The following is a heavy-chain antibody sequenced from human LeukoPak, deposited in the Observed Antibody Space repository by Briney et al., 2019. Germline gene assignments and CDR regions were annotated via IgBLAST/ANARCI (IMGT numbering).Heavy chain of an antibody. J-gene: IGHJ6*03. CDR2: IYTSGST. CDR1: GGSISSYY. Sequence: PSETLSLTCTVPGGSISSYYWSWIRQPAGKGLEWIGRIYTSGSTNYNPSLKSRVTMSVDTSKNQFSLKLSSVTAADTAVYYCARGSFSGWSNSRYYYYMDVWGKGTTVTISS. V-gene: IGHV4-4*07. CDR3: ARGSFSGWSNSRYYYYMDV. D-gene: IGHD6-19*01.